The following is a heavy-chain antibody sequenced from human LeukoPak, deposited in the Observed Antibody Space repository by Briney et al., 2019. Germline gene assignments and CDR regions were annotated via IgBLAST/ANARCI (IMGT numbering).Heavy chain of an antibody. CDR3: ARVRSDDYGDYVGDYYYYYMDV. Sequence: SETLSLTCAVYGGSFSGYYWSWIRQPPGKGLEWIGEINHSGSTNYNPSLKSRVTMSVDTSKNQFSLKLSSVTAADTAVYYCARVRSDDYGDYVGDYYYYYMDVWGKGTTVTISS. J-gene: IGHJ6*03. D-gene: IGHD4-17*01. CDR2: INHSGST. V-gene: IGHV4-34*01. CDR1: GGSFSGYY.